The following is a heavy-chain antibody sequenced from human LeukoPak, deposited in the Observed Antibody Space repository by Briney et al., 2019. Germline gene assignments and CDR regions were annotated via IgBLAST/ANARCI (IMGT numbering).Heavy chain of an antibody. J-gene: IGHJ1*01. V-gene: IGHV4-59*01. Sequence: PSETLSLTCTVSGGSISSYYWSWIRQPPGKGLEWIGYIYYSGSTNYNPSLKSRVTISVDTSKNQFSLKLSSVTAADTAVYYCARDHPLYGSGSYPPYFQHWGQAPWSPSPQ. CDR1: GGSISSYY. CDR3: ARDHPLYGSGSYPPYFQH. D-gene: IGHD3-10*01. CDR2: IYYSGST.